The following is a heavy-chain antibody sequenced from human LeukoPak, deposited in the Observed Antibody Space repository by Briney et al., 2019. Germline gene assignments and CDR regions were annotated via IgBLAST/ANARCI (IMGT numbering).Heavy chain of an antibody. Sequence: PGGSLRLSCAASGFPFSSYSMTWVRQAPGKGLEWVSAISASGGRTYYADSVKGRFTISGDNSKNTLYLQMNSLRAEDTAVYYCAKDGSSFYDSWSGYSTWGQGTLVTVSS. D-gene: IGHD3-3*01. V-gene: IGHV3-23*01. J-gene: IGHJ5*02. CDR3: AKDGSSFYDSWSGYST. CDR1: GFPFSSYS. CDR2: ISASGGRT.